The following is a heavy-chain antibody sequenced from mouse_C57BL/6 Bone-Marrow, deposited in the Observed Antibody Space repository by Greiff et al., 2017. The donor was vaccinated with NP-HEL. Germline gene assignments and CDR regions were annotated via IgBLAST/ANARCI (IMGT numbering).Heavy chain of an antibody. V-gene: IGHV5-16*01. Sequence: EVMLVESEGGLVQPGSSMKLSCTASGFTFSDYYMAWVRQVPEKGLEWVANINYDGSSTYYLDSLKSRFIISRDNAKNILYLQMSSLKSEDTATYYCARDRSIWYFDVWGTGTTVTVSS. CDR3: ARDRSIWYFDV. J-gene: IGHJ1*03. CDR1: GFTFSDYY. D-gene: IGHD2-10*02. CDR2: INYDGSST.